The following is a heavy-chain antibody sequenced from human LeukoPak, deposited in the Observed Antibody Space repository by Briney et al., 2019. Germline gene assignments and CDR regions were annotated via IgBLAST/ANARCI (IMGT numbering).Heavy chain of an antibody. V-gene: IGHV1-69*05. Sequence: ASVKVSCKASGGTFSGYAISWVRQAPGQGLEWMGGIIPIFGTANYAQKFQGRVTITTDESTSTAYMELSSLRSEDTAVYYCARVKNDFWSGYQKRGYYYYYYMDVWGKGTTVTVSS. J-gene: IGHJ6*03. CDR3: ARVKNDFWSGYQKRGYYYYYYMDV. CDR2: IIPIFGTA. D-gene: IGHD3-3*01. CDR1: GGTFSGYA.